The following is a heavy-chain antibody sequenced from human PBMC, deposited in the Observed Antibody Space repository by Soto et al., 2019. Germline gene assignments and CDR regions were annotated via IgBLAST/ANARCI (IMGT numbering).Heavy chain of an antibody. J-gene: IGHJ4*02. Sequence: PGESLKISCKGSGYSFTSYWISWVRQMPGKGLEWMGTIDPSDSYTNYSPSFQGHITISADKSISTAYLQWSSLKASDTAMYYCAMRTTADGIFDYWGQVTLVTVSS. V-gene: IGHV5-10-1*01. CDR3: AMRTTADGIFDY. D-gene: IGHD6-13*01. CDR1: GYSFTSYW. CDR2: IDPSDSYT.